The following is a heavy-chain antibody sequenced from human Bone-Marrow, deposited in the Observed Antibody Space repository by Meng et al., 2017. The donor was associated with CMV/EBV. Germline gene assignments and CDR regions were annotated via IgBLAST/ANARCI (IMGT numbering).Heavy chain of an antibody. D-gene: IGHD2-21*01. CDR2: MSYNGGT. V-gene: IGHV4-61*01. CDR1: GGSVSSGYYY. J-gene: IGHJ6*02. Sequence: SETLSLTCTVSGGSVSSGYYYWSWIRQPPGKGLEWIGYMSYNGGTNYKPSLQSRVTISVDMSKNQFSLTLSLVTAADTAVYYCAMLAYCGGDCYSDYYYGMDVWGQGTTVTVSS. CDR3: AMLAYCGGDCYSDYYYGMDV.